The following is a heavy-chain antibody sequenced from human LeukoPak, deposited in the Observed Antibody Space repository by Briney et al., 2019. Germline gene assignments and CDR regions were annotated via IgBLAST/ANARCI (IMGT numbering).Heavy chain of an antibody. D-gene: IGHD3-16*02. V-gene: IGHV3-30*03. CDR2: ISYDGSNK. Sequence: GGSLRLSCAASGFTFSSYSMNWVRQAPGKGLEWVAVISYDGSNKYYADSVKGRFTISRDNSKNTLYLQMNSLRAEDTAVYYCARDHDPLVPYYMDVWGKGTTVTVSS. J-gene: IGHJ6*03. CDR3: ARDHDPLVPYYMDV. CDR1: GFTFSSYS.